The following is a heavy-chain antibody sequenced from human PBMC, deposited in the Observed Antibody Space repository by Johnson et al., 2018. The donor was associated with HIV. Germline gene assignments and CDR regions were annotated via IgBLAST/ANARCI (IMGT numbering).Heavy chain of an antibody. CDR2: IRYDGSNK. V-gene: IGHV3-30*02. J-gene: IGHJ3*02. Sequence: QVQLVESGGGVVQPGGSLRLSCAASGFTFSSYGMHWVRQAPGKGLEWVAFIRYDGSNKYYADSVKGRFTISRDNSKNTLYLQMNSLRAEDTAVYYCAKCIWGSSLIDAFDIWGQGTRVTVSS. CDR3: AKCIWGSSLIDAFDI. D-gene: IGHD6-13*01. CDR1: GFTFSSYG.